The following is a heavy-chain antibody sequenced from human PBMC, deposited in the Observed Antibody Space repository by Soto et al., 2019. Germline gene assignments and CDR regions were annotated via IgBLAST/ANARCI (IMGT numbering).Heavy chain of an antibody. D-gene: IGHD2-15*01. CDR2: ISAYNGNT. CDR3: ARCKKVVAATRGYYYYGMDV. J-gene: IGHJ6*02. Sequence: QVQLVQSGAEVKKPGASVKVSCKASGYTFTSYGISWVRQAPGQGLKWMGWISAYNGNTNYAQKLQGRVTMTTDTSTSTAYMEVRSLRSDDTAVYYCARCKKVVAATRGYYYYGMDVWGQGTTVTVSS. CDR1: GYTFTSYG. V-gene: IGHV1-18*01.